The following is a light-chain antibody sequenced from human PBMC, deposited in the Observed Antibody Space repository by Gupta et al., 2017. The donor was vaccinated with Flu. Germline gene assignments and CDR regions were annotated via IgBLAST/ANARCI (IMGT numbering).Light chain of an antibody. CDR1: QSISSW. CDR3: QQYHSYPWT. Sequence: SVGDRVIITCRASQSISSWLAWYQQKPGKAPKLLIYKSSSLESGVPSRFSGSGSGTEFTLTISSLQPDDLATYYCQQYHSYPWTFGQGTKVDIK. J-gene: IGKJ1*01. CDR2: KSS. V-gene: IGKV1-5*03.